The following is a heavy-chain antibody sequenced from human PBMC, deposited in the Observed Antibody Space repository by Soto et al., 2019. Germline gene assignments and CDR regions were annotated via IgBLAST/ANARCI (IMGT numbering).Heavy chain of an antibody. CDR3: ARASSVRYCSSTSCYATEYYYYYYYMDV. Sequence: PSETLSLTCAVYGGSFSGYYWSWIRQPPGKGLEWIGEINHSGSTNYNPSLKSRVTISVDTSKNQFSLKLSSVTAADTAVYYCARASSVRYCSSTSCYATEYYYYYYYMDVWGKGTTVTVSS. J-gene: IGHJ6*03. CDR2: INHSGST. CDR1: GGSFSGYY. D-gene: IGHD2-2*01. V-gene: IGHV4-34*01.